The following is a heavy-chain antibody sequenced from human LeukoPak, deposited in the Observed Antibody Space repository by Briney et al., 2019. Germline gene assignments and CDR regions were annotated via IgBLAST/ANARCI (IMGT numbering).Heavy chain of an antibody. J-gene: IGHJ5*02. CDR3: ARGLDWNTRLNWFDP. CDR1: GYTFTSYA. CDR2: INTNTGNP. D-gene: IGHD1/OR15-1a*01. V-gene: IGHV7-4-1*02. Sequence: ASVKVSCKASGYTFTSYAMNWVRQAPGQGLEWMGWINTNTGNPTYAQGFTGRFVFSLDTSVSTAYLQISSLKAEDTAVYYCARGLDWNTRLNWFDPWGQGTLVTVSS.